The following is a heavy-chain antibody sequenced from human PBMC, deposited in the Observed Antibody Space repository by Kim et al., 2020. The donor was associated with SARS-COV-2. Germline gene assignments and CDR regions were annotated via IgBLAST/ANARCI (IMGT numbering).Heavy chain of an antibody. V-gene: IGHV3-23*01. J-gene: IGHJ4*02. Sequence: GGSLRLSCAASGFTFSSYAMSWVRQAPGKGLEWVSAISGSGGSTYYADSVKGRFTISRDNSKNTLYLQMNSLRAEDTAVYYCARGDFDFWSGYSSIDYWGQGTLVTVSS. CDR1: GFTFSSYA. D-gene: IGHD3-3*01. CDR3: ARGDFDFWSGYSSIDY. CDR2: ISGSGGST.